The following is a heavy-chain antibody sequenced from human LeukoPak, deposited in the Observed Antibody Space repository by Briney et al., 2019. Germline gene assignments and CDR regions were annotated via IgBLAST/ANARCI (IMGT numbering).Heavy chain of an antibody. CDR1: GFTFSSYG. Sequence: GGSLRLSCAASGFTFSSYGIHWVRQAPGKGLEWVAVISFDGGNKYYADSVKGRFTISRDNSKNTLYLQMNSLRAEDTAVYYCAKSGYNRFDYWGQGTLVTVSS. J-gene: IGHJ4*02. CDR3: AKSGYNRFDY. CDR2: ISFDGGNK. V-gene: IGHV3-30*18. D-gene: IGHD5-24*01.